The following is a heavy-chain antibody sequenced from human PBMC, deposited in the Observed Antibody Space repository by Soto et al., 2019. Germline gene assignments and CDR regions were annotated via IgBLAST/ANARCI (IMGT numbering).Heavy chain of an antibody. CDR1: GGSFSGYY. J-gene: IGHJ3*02. CDR3: ARRQLVFLVYAFDI. D-gene: IGHD6-6*01. Sequence: QVQLQQWGAGLLKPSETLSLTCAVYGGSFSGYYWSWIRQPPGKGLEWIGEINHSGSTNYNPSLKSRVTISVDTSKNQFSLKLSSVTAADTAVYYCARRQLVFLVYAFDIWGQGTMVTVSS. V-gene: IGHV4-34*01. CDR2: INHSGST.